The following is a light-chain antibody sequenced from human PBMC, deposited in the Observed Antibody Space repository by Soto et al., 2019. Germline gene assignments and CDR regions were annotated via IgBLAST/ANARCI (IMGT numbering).Light chain of an antibody. Sequence: QSVLTQPASVSGSSGQSITISCTGTSSDVGGYKYVAWYQQQPGKAPKLMIYDVSNRPSGVSNRFSGSKSGNTASLTISGLQPEHEGDYYCSAYTSISTHVVFGGGTQLTVL. CDR1: SSDVGGYKY. V-gene: IGLV2-14*01. CDR2: DVS. J-gene: IGLJ2*01. CDR3: SAYTSISTHVV.